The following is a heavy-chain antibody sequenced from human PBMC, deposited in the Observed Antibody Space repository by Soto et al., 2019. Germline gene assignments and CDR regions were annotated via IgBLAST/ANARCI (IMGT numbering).Heavy chain of an antibody. J-gene: IGHJ6*02. CDR1: GGTISSNA. V-gene: IGHV1-69*01. CDR3: ARAQGYCSGVSGYSSDYYYYVMDF. Sequence: GDSVKASCAASGGTISSNAISWVLQAPGQGLEWMGGIIPIFGTANYAQKFQGRVTLTADESTSTAYMELSSLRSEDTAVYYCARAQGYCSGVSGYSSDYYYYVMDFWGQGSTVTVAS. CDR2: IIPIFGTA. D-gene: IGHD2-15*01.